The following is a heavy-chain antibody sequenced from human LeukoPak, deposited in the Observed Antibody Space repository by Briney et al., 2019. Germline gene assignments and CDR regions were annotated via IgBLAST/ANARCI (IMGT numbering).Heavy chain of an antibody. J-gene: IGHJ4*02. CDR1: GYTFTSYY. CDR2: INTSGGST. V-gene: IGHV1-46*03. Sequence: ASVKVPCKASGYTFTSYYMRWVRQAPGQGLEWMGIINTSGGSTSYAQKFQGRVTMTRDTSTSTVYMELSSLRSEDTAVYYCARDREEYQLLYYWGQGTLVTVSS. D-gene: IGHD2-2*01. CDR3: ARDREEYQLLYY.